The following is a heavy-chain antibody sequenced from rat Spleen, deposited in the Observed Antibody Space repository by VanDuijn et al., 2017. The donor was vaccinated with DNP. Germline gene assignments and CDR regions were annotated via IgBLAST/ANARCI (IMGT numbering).Heavy chain of an antibody. CDR1: GFTFSDFY. Sequence: EVQLVESGGGLVQPGRSLKLSCAASGFTFSDFYMAWVRQAPKKGLEWVASISASGGSTSYRDSVKGRFTISRDDAKNTQYLQMDSLRSEDTATYYCAKLEQLRHYFDYWGQGVMVTVSS. D-gene: IGHD1-11*01. CDR2: ISASGGST. CDR3: AKLEQLRHYFDY. J-gene: IGHJ2*01. V-gene: IGHV5S13*01.